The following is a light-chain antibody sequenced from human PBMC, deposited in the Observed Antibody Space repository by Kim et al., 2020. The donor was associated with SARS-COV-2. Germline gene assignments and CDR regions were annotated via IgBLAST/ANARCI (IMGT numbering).Light chain of an antibody. CDR2: GNS. Sequence: TICFAGSGNVVGGYDEYWCQQQPGTAPALVFYGNSTRPSGVPDRFSGSSSGSTASLAITGRQAADEADYYCHSYDSSRNTKVFGGGTQLTVL. CDR1: GNVVGGYD. CDR3: HSYDSSRNTKV. J-gene: IGLJ3*02. V-gene: IGLV1-40*01.